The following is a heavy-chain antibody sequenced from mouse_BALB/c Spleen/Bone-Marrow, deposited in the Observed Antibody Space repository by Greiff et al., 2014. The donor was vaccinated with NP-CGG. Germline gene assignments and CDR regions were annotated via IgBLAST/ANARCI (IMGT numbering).Heavy chain of an antibody. CDR2: VNPYNGGT. V-gene: IGHV1-19*01. J-gene: IGHJ2*01. CDR1: GYTFTDYY. CDR3: ARGGYRDY. Sequence: EVQLQQSGPELVKPGASVKMSCKASGYTFTDYYMDWVKQSHGESFEWIGRVNPYNGGTSYNQKFKGKATLTVDKSSTTAYMELNSLTSEDSAVYYCARGGYRDYWGQGTTLPVSS. D-gene: IGHD2-2*01.